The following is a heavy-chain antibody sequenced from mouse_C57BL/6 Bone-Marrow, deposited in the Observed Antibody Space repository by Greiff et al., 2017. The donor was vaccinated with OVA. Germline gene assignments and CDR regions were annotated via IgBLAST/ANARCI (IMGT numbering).Heavy chain of an antibody. CDR3: VRQEDYGYAWFAY. CDR2: IRSKSNNYAT. V-gene: IGHV10-1*01. J-gene: IGHJ3*01. Sequence: EVKLVESGGGLVQPKGSLKLSCAASGFSFNTYAMNWVRQAPGKGLEWVARIRSKSNNYATYYADSVKDRFTISRDDSEIMLYLQMNNLKTEDTAMYYCVRQEDYGYAWFAYWGQGTLVTVSA. CDR1: GFSFNTYA. D-gene: IGHD2-2*01.